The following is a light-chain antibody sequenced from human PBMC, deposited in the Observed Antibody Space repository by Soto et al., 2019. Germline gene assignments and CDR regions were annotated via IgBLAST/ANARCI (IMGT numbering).Light chain of an antibody. CDR2: DRS. J-gene: IGKJ3*01. CDR3: QQANNFLFT. V-gene: IGKV1-12*01. Sequence: DIPLTQSPSSVSASVGDRVTITCRASQGLTNLLAWYQQRPGKAPTLLIYDRSSLQTGDPSRFSASGSGTSFTLTISNLQPEDSATYYCQQANNFLFTFGPETKVEIK. CDR1: QGLTNL.